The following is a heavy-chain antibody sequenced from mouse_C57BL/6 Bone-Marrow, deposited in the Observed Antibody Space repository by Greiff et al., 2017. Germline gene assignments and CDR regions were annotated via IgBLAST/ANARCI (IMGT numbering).Heavy chain of an antibody. Sequence: VQLQQPGAELVMPGASVKLSCKASGYTFTSYWMHWVKQRPGQGLEWIGEIDPSDSYTNYNQKFKGKSTLTVDKSSSTAYMQLSSLTSEDSAVYYCARRDYSNYFDYWGHGTTLTVAS. J-gene: IGHJ2*01. CDR2: IDPSDSYT. V-gene: IGHV1-69*01. CDR1: GYTFTSYW. CDR3: ARRDYSNYFDY. D-gene: IGHD2-5*01.